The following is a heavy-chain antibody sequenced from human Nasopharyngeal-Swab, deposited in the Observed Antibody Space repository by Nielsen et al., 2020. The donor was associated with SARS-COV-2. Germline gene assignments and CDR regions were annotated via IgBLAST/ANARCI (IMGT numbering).Heavy chain of an antibody. J-gene: IGHJ5*02. V-gene: IGHV4-59*11. Sequence: SETLSLTCTLSGVSITSQYWSWIRQLPAKGLEWIGYIPHNSGTSYNPSLKSRVTMFMDTSKNQFSLRLRSVTAADTAVYYCAKEGATGWFDPWGQGTLVTVSS. CDR1: GVSITSQY. CDR3: AKEGATGWFDP. CDR2: IPHNSGT.